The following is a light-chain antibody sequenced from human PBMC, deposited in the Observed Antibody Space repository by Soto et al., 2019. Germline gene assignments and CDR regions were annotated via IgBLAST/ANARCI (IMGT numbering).Light chain of an antibody. J-gene: IGKJ1*01. CDR1: QSVSSN. Sequence: EIVMTQSPATLSVSPGERVTLSCRASQSVSSNLAWYQQKPGQAPRLLLYGASTRATGIPARFSGSGSGTEFTLTISSLQSEDFEVYYCQQYNDWPLTFDQGTKVAIK. CDR2: GAS. CDR3: QQYNDWPLT. V-gene: IGKV3-15*01.